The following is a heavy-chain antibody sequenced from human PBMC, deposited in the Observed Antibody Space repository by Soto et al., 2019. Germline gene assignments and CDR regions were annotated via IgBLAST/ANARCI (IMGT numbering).Heavy chain of an antibody. D-gene: IGHD3-3*01. J-gene: IGHJ5*02. Sequence: GGSLRLSCAASGFTFSSYAMSWVRQAPGKGLEWVSAISGSGGSTYYADSVKGRFTISRDNSKTTLYLQMNSLRAEDTAVYYCAKDLGRGDFGVVGWFDPWGQGTLVTVSS. CDR1: GFTFSSYA. CDR3: AKDLGRGDFGVVGWFDP. CDR2: ISGSGGST. V-gene: IGHV3-23*01.